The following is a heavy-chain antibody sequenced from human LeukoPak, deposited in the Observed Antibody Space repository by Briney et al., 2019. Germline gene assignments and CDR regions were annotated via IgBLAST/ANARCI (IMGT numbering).Heavy chain of an antibody. V-gene: IGHV3-9*01. CDR2: ISWNSGSI. CDR1: GFTFDDYA. CDR3: ARHNPVDY. J-gene: IGHJ4*02. Sequence: GGSLRLSCAASGFTFDDYAMHWVRQAPGKGLEWVSGISWNSGSIGYADSVKGRFTISRDNAKNSLYLQMNSLRAEDTAVYYCARHNPVDYWGQGTLVTVSS.